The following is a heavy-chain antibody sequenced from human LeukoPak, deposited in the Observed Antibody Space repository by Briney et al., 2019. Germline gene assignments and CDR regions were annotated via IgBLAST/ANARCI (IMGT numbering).Heavy chain of an antibody. J-gene: IGHJ6*02. CDR2: IWYDGSNK. Sequence: PGGSLRLSCAASGFTFSSYGMHWVRQAPGKGLEWVAVIWYDGSNKYYADSVKGRFTISRDNSKNTPYLQMNSLRAEDTAVYYCARDPSPRSYGMDVWGQGTTVTVSS. CDR1: GFTFSSYG. CDR3: ARDPSPRSYGMDV. V-gene: IGHV3-33*01.